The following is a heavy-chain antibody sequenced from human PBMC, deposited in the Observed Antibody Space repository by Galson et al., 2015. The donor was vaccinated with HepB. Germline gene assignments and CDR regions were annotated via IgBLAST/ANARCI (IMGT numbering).Heavy chain of an antibody. V-gene: IGHV3-23*01. CDR2: ISGSGGST. J-gene: IGHJ3*02. CDR1: GFTFSSYV. CDR3: AKDRLWTTVTTWRGLGAFDI. D-gene: IGHD4-17*01. Sequence: SLRLSCAASGFTFSSYVMSWVRQAPGKGLEWVSGISGSGGSTYYADSVKGRFTISRDYSKNTLYLQMNSLRAEDTAVYYCAKDRLWTTVTTWRGLGAFDIWGQGTMVTVSS.